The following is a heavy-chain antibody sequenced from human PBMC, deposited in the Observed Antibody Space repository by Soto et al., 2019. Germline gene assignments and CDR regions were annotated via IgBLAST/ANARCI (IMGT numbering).Heavy chain of an antibody. CDR1: GGTFGSYA. CDR3: VRSQGSSTSLEIYYYYYYGMDV. D-gene: IGHD2-2*01. J-gene: IGHJ6*04. V-gene: IGHV1-69*01. Sequence: QVQLVQSGAEVKKPGSSVKVSCKASGGTFGSYAISWVRQAPGQGLEWMGGIIPIPGTANYAQKFQGRVTIAGDESTSTAYMELSSLRSEDTAVYYCVRSQGSSTSLEIYYYYYYGMDVWGKGTTVTVAS. CDR2: IIPIPGTA.